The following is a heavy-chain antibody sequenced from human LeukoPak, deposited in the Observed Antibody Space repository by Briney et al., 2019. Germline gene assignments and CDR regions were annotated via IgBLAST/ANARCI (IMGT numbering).Heavy chain of an antibody. J-gene: IGHJ3*02. D-gene: IGHD3-16*01. CDR3: ARVLDLSKRGLDAFDI. Sequence: SETLSLTCTVSGGSISNYYWTWIRQPPGKGLEWIGSIYYDGSTNYNPSLKSRVTISLDTPKKQFSLKLSSATAADTAVYYCARVLDLSKRGLDAFDIWGQGTMVTVSS. V-gene: IGHV4-59*01. CDR2: IYYDGST. CDR1: GGSISNYY.